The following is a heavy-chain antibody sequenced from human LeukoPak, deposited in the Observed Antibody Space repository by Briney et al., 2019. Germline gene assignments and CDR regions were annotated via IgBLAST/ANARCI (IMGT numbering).Heavy chain of an antibody. J-gene: IGHJ4*02. CDR1: GGSFSGYY. CDR2: INHSGST. D-gene: IGHD2-2*01. Sequence: SETLSLTCAVYGGSFSGYYWSWIRRPPGKGLEWIGEINHSGSTNYNPSLKSRVTISVDTSKNQFSLKLSSVTAADTAVYYCARSRRVVVPAARGTFGYWGQGTLVTVSS. V-gene: IGHV4-34*01. CDR3: ARSRRVVVPAARGTFGY.